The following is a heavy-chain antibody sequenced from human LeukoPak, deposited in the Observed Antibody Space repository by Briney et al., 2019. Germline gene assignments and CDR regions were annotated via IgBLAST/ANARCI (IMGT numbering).Heavy chain of an antibody. CDR2: ISGSAITT. D-gene: IGHD4-11*01. J-gene: IGHJ4*02. CDR3: VKTDYSTGPYDH. Sequence: GGSLRLSCAASGFTLSSYAMNWVRQAPGKGLEWVSAISGSAITTFYADSVKGRFSISRDNSRNTLYLQMNSLRAEDTAVYYCVKTDYSTGPYDHWGQGTLVTVSS. V-gene: IGHV3-23*01. CDR1: GFTLSSYA.